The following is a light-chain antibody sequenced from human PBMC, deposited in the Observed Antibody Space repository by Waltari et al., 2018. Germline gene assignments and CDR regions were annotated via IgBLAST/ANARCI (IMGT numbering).Light chain of an antibody. J-gene: IGLJ2*01. V-gene: IGLV2-11*01. CDR1: SSAVGAYNY. CDR3: CSYAGSYILV. Sequence: QSALTQPRPVSGSPGQPVPLSSTGTSSAVGAYNYVPWYQQHPGKAPKLMIYDVNKRPSGVPDRFSGSKSGNTASLTISGLQAEDEADFYCCSYAGSYILVFGGGTKLTVL. CDR2: DVN.